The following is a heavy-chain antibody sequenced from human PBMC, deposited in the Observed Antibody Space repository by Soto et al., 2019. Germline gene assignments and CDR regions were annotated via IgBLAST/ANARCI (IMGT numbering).Heavy chain of an antibody. CDR2: IYYSGST. CDR1: GGSISSYY. Sequence: SETLSLTCNVSGGSISSYYWSWIRQPPGKGLEWIGYIYYSGSTNYNPSLKSRVTISVDTSKNQFSLKLSSVTAADTAVYYCARRVGDLNFDYWGQGTLVTVSS. J-gene: IGHJ4*02. V-gene: IGHV4-59*08. CDR3: ARRVGDLNFDY. D-gene: IGHD2-21*02.